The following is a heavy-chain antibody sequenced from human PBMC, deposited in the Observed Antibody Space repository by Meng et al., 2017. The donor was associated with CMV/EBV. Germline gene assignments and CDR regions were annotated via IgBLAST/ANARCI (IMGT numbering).Heavy chain of an antibody. CDR1: GYSISSGYY. D-gene: IGHD6-25*01. J-gene: IGHJ4*02. CDR2: IYHSGST. CDR3: AKRRTGYSSGDDY. Sequence: SETLSLTCTVSGYSISSGYYWGWIRQPPGKGLEWIGSIYHSGSTYYNPSLKSRVTISVDTSKNQFSLKLSSVTAADTAVYYCAKRRTGYSSGDDYWGQGTLVTVSS. V-gene: IGHV4-38-2*02.